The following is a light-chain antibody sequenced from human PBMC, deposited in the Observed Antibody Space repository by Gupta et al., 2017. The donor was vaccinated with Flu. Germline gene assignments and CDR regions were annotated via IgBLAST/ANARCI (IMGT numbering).Light chain of an antibody. CDR3: CSYGATVP. V-gene: IGLV2-11*01. CDR1: TSDIGTYHY. CDR2: DGS. Sequence: QSALTQPRSVSGSPGQSVAISCHGTTSDIGTYHYVSWYQPHPGKAPKRIIYDGSTRPPGVPDRSSCAKSGTMASLTISGLQADDYSYYYCCSYGATVPFGGGTKLTVL. J-gene: IGLJ2*01.